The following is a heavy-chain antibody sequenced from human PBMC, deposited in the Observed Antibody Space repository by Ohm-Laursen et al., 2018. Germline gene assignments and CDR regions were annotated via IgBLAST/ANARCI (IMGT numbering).Heavy chain of an antibody. CDR3: ASALESTYFDY. J-gene: IGHJ4*02. CDR2: INPSGGST. V-gene: IGHV1-46*01. CDR1: GYTFTSYY. D-gene: IGHD3-16*02. Sequence: SSVKVSCKASGYTFTSYYMHWVRQAPGQGLEWMGIINPSGGSTSYAQKFQGRVTMTRDTSTSTVYMELSSLRSEDTAVYYCASALESTYFDYWGQGTLVTVSS.